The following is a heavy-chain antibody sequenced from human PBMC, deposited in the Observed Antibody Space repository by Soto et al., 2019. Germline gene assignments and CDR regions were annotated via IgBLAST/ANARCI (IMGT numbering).Heavy chain of an antibody. Sequence: PGGSLRLSCAASGFTFDDYAMHWVRQAPGKGLEWVSGISWNSGSIGYADSVKGRFTISRDNAKNSLYLQMNSLRAEDTALYYCAKDIKGGAIVATGHAFDIWGQGTMVNVSS. CDR3: AKDIKGGAIVATGHAFDI. CDR1: GFTFDDYA. V-gene: IGHV3-9*01. CDR2: ISWNSGSI. D-gene: IGHD5-12*01. J-gene: IGHJ3*02.